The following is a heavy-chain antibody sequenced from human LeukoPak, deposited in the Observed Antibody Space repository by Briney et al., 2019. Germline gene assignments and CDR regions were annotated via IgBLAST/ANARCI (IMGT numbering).Heavy chain of an antibody. D-gene: IGHD6-13*01. V-gene: IGHV3-53*01. CDR1: GFTVSSNY. Sequence: PGGSLRLSCAASGFTVSSNYMSWVRQAPGKGLEWVSVIYSGGSTYYADSVKGRFTISRDNSKNTLYLQMNSLRAEDTAVYYCARAGPAASIDYWGQGTLVTVSS. CDR3: ARAGPAASIDY. CDR2: IYSGGST. J-gene: IGHJ4*02.